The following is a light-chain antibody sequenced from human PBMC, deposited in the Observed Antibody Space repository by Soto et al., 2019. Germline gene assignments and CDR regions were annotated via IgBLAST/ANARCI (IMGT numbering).Light chain of an antibody. Sequence: IQMTQSPSSLSASVGDRVTITCRASQTISTYLNWYQQKPGKASKLLIYASSSLHSGVPSRFSGSGSGTDFTLTITSLQPEDFATYICQQSYGMPWTFGQGTKVEV. V-gene: IGKV1-39*01. CDR1: QTISTY. CDR3: QQSYGMPWT. CDR2: ASS. J-gene: IGKJ1*01.